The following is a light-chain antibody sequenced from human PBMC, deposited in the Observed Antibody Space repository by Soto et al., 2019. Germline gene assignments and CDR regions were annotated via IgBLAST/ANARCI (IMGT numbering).Light chain of an antibody. V-gene: IGKV1-5*03. CDR3: QQYNSNEVT. Sequence: DIQMTQSPSTLSASVGDRVTITCRASQSISNWLAWYQQKPGKAPKLLIYKASSLESGVPSRFSGSGSGTEFTLTISSLQPDDFATYYCQQYNSNEVTFGGGTKVEIK. J-gene: IGKJ4*01. CDR1: QSISNW. CDR2: KAS.